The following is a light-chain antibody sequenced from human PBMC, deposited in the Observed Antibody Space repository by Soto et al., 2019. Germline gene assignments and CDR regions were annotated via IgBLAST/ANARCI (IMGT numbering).Light chain of an antibody. CDR1: RSNIGAGYD. Sequence: QSVLTQPPSVSGAPGQRVTISCTGSRSNIGAGYDVHWYQQLPGTAPKFLIYGSSNRPSGVPDRFSGSKSGTSASLAITGLQAEDEADYYCQSYDSSLSGSVFGGGTQLTVL. J-gene: IGLJ2*01. CDR3: QSYDSSLSGSV. V-gene: IGLV1-40*01. CDR2: GSS.